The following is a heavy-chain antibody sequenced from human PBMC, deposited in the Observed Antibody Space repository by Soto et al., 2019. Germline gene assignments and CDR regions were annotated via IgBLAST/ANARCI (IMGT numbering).Heavy chain of an antibody. CDR3: ARGGSIVVATRRLTEV. J-gene: IGHJ6*04. CDR1: DGTIVSYC. CDR2: ICNSRTT. V-gene: IGHV4-59*03. Sequence: PSLTNCLTYTVADGTIVSYCWTRILQPPGEGLEWIGCICNSRTTNYNPSLKRRVAISIDTQKNQFSLQLSSVTVADTAFYYCARGGSIVVATRRLTEVWRKRTTVIVFS. D-gene: IGHD3-22*01.